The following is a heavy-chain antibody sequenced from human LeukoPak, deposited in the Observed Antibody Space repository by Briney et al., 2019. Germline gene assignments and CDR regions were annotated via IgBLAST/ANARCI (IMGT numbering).Heavy chain of an antibody. D-gene: IGHD3-22*01. CDR1: GGSITSGDYY. CDR3: ASQYYYDSSGYYF. Sequence: PSETLSLTCTVSGGSITSGDYYWSWIRPPPGRGWQWFGYIYYSGSTYYNPSLKTRVTISVDTSKNQFSLKLSSVTAADTAVYYCASQYYYDSSGYYFWGQGTLVTVSS. V-gene: IGHV4-30-4*08. J-gene: IGHJ4*02. CDR2: IYYSGST.